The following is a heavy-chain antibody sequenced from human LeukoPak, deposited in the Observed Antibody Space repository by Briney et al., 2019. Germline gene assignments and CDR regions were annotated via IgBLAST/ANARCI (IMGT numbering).Heavy chain of an antibody. CDR2: ISSNGGST. CDR3: ARMSASYLDY. CDR1: GFTFSSYA. V-gene: IGHV3-64*04. J-gene: IGHJ4*02. D-gene: IGHD3-3*01. Sequence: PGGSLRLSCAASGFTFSSYAMHWVRQAPGKGLEYVSAISSNGGSTYYADSVKGRFTISRDNSKNTLDLQMNSLRVEDTALYYCARMSASYLDYWGQGTLVSVSS.